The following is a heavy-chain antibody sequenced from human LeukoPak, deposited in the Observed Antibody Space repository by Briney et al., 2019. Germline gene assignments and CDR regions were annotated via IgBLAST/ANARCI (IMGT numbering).Heavy chain of an antibody. D-gene: IGHD3-10*01. CDR2: IKQDGSEK. Sequence: GGSLRLSCAASGFTLSDSAMGWVRQAPGKGLEWVANIKQDGSEKYYVDSVKGRFTISRDNAKNSLYLQMNSLRAEDTAVYYCARDPIPYYYGSGSYNYWGQGTLVTVSS. J-gene: IGHJ4*02. V-gene: IGHV3-7*01. CDR1: GFTLSDSA. CDR3: ARDPIPYYYGSGSYNY.